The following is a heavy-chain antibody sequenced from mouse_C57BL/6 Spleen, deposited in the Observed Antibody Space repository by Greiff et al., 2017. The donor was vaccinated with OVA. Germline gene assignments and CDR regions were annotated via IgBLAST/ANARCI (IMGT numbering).Heavy chain of an antibody. CDR2: INPSSGYT. CDR3: ARPNFDY. CDR1: GYTFTSYT. Sequence: VQGVESGAELARPGASVKMSCKASGYTFTSYTMHWVKQRPGQGLEWIGYINPSSGYTKYNQKFKDKATLTADKSSSTAYMQLSSLTSEDSAVYYCARPNFDYWGQGTTLTVSS. J-gene: IGHJ2*01. V-gene: IGHV1-4*01.